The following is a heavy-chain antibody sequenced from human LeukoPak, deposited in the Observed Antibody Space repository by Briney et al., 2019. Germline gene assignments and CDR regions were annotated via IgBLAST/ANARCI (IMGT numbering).Heavy chain of an antibody. CDR1: GFTFSSYA. J-gene: IGHJ4*02. D-gene: IGHD3-9*01. V-gene: IGHV3-23*01. Sequence: PGGSLRLSCAASGFTFSSYAMSWVRQAPGKGLEWVSAISGSGGSTYYADSVKGRFTISRDNSKNTLYLQMNSLRAEDTAVYYCAKDREGNYDILTGYSPLDYWGQGTLVTVSS. CDR2: ISGSGGST. CDR3: AKDREGNYDILTGYSPLDY.